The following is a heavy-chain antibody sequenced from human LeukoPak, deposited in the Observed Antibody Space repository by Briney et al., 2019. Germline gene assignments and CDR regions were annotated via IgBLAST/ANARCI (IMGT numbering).Heavy chain of an antibody. J-gene: IGHJ4*02. CDR2: ISDDGRRK. Sequence: QTGGSLRLSCAASGFIFISYGMHWVRQAPGKGLEWVGVISDDGRRKDYADSVKGRFTISRDNSKDTLYLQMNSLRAEDTAVYYCAKRPSDYGDYVSYFDYWGQGTLVTVSS. V-gene: IGHV3-30*18. CDR1: GFIFISYG. D-gene: IGHD4-17*01. CDR3: AKRPSDYGDYVSYFDY.